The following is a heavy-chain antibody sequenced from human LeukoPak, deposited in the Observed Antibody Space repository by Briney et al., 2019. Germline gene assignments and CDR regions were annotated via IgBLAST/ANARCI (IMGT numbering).Heavy chain of an antibody. J-gene: IGHJ5*02. V-gene: IGHV1-2*02. CDR1: GYTFTGYY. CDR3: ARARYCSSTSCYPNWFDP. D-gene: IGHD2-2*01. CDR2: INPNSGGT. Sequence: VASVKVSCKASGYTFTGYYMHWVRQAPGQGLEWMGWINPNSGGTNYAQKFQVRVSMTRDTSISTAYMELTRLRSDDTAVYYCARARYCSSTSCYPNWFDPWGQETLVTVSS.